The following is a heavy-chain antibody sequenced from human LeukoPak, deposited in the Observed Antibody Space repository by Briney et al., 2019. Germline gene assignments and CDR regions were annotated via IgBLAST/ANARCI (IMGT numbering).Heavy chain of an antibody. Sequence: PGGSLRLSCAASGFSFNNYAISWVRQAPGKGLEWVSRINGDGSNTTYADSVKGRFTISRDNAKNTLYLQMNSLRAEDTAVYYCARVPSQYGGYDYDYWGQGTLVTVSS. V-gene: IGHV3-74*03. CDR2: INGDGSNT. D-gene: IGHD5-12*01. CDR1: GFSFNNYA. CDR3: ARVPSQYGGYDYDY. J-gene: IGHJ4*02.